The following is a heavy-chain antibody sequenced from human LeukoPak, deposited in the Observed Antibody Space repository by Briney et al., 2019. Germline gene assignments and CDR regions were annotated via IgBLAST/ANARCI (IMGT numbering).Heavy chain of an antibody. J-gene: IGHJ4*02. CDR3: ASYSTTGGDIAY. Sequence: GGSLRLSCAASGFTLSNYGMHWVRQAPGKGLGWVGVRSYDGSNKYFANSVNGRFTISRDNAKNPLSLQMNSLRAEDTAVYYCASYSTTGGDIAYWGQGTLVAVSS. V-gene: IGHV3-30*03. CDR1: GFTLSNYG. D-gene: IGHD3-16*01. CDR2: RSYDGSNK.